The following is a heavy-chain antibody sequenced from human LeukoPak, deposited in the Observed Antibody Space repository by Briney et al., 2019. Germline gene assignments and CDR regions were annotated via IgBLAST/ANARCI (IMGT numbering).Heavy chain of an antibody. J-gene: IGHJ6*02. Sequence: GGSLRLSCAASGFTLSSYDMHWVRQVTGKGLEWVSAIGVAGDTYYPGSVKGRFIITRGNAKNSLYLQMNSLRVEDTAVYYCASGGGKLQRERYYYYYGMDVWGQGTTVTVSS. CDR2: IGVAGDT. V-gene: IGHV3-13*01. D-gene: IGHD4-23*01. CDR3: ASGGGKLQRERYYYYYGMDV. CDR1: GFTLSSYD.